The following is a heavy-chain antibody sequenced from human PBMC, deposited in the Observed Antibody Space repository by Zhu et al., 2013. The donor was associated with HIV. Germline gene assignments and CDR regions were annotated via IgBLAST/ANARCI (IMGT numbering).Heavy chain of an antibody. CDR3: ARHCSGGGCYLDSYYYAMDV. D-gene: IGHD2-15*01. V-gene: IGHV1-69*01. CDR2: IIPIFGTT. J-gene: IGHJ6*02. CDR1: GGTFSSYA. Sequence: QVQLVQSGAEVKKPGSSVKVSCKASGGTFSSYAISWVRQAPGQGLEWMGGIIPIFGTTNFAQKFRGRVTFTADSSTNTAYMQMSSLQSDDTAVYFCARHCSGGGCYLDSYYYAMDVWGQGTTVIVSS.